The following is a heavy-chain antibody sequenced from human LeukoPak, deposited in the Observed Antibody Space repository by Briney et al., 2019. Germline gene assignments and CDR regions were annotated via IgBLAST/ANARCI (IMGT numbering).Heavy chain of an antibody. CDR2: IYHSGSS. J-gene: IGHJ4*02. Sequence: PSETLSLTCAVSGYSISSGYYWGWIRQPPGKGLEWIGSIYHSGSSYYNPSLKSRVTISVDTSKNQFSLKLRSVTAADTAVYYCARDLIAVAGTEWYYWGQGTLVTVSS. CDR1: GYSISSGYY. CDR3: ARDLIAVAGTEWYY. D-gene: IGHD6-19*01. V-gene: IGHV4-38-2*02.